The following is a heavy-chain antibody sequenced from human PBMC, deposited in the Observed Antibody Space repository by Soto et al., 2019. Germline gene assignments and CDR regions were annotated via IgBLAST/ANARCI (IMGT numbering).Heavy chain of an antibody. CDR1: GGSFSGYY. J-gene: IGHJ5*02. CDR2: INHSGST. D-gene: IGHD3-10*01. CDR3: ARERLGELPNNWFDP. V-gene: IGHV4-34*01. Sequence: SETLSLTCAVYGGSFSGYYWSWIRQPPGKGLEWIGEINHSGSTNYNPSLKSRVTISVDTSKNQFSLKLSSVTAADTAVYYCARERLGELPNNWFDPWGQGTLVTVSS.